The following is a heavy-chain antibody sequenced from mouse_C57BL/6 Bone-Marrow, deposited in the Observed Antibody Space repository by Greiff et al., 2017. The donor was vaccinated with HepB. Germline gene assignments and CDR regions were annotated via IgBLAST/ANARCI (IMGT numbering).Heavy chain of an antibody. CDR3: ARNPDFDY. CDR1: GFTFSDYG. Sequence: EVQLQESGGGLVKPGGSLKLSCAASGFTFSDYGMHWVRQAPEKGLEWVAYISSGSSTIYYADTVKGLFTISRDNAKKPLFLQMTSLRSEDTAMYYCARNPDFDYWGQGTTLTVSS. J-gene: IGHJ2*01. V-gene: IGHV5-17*01. CDR2: ISSGSSTI.